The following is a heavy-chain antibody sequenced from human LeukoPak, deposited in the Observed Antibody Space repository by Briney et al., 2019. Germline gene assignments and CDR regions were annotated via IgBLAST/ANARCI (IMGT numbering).Heavy chain of an antibody. D-gene: IGHD3-22*01. CDR1: GYTFTSYA. Sequence: GASVKVSCKASGYTFTSYAIHWVRQAPGQRLEWMGWINAGNGNTKYSQKFQGRVTITRDTSASTAYMELSSLRSEDTAVYYCARPVDSSAYSWAFDIWGQGTMVTVSS. CDR2: INAGNGNT. J-gene: IGHJ3*02. V-gene: IGHV1-3*01. CDR3: ARPVDSSAYSWAFDI.